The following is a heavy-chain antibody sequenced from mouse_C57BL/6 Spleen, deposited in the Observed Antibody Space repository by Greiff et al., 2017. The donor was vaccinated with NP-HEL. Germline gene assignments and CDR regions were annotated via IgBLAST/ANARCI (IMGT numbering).Heavy chain of an antibody. CDR2: ISYDGSN. J-gene: IGHJ3*01. D-gene: IGHD1-1*01. CDR3: ARDTSIYYYGSTWFAY. Sequence: EVQLQQSGPGLVKPSQSLSLTCSVTGYSITSGYYWNWIRQFPGNKLEWMGYISYDGSNNYNPSLKNRISITRDTSKNQFFLKLNSVTTEDTATYYCARDTSIYYYGSTWFAYWGQGTLVTVSA. V-gene: IGHV3-6*01. CDR1: GYSITSGYY.